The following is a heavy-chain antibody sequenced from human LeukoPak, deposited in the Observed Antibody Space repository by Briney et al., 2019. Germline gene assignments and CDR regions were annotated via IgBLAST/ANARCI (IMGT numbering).Heavy chain of an antibody. CDR2: IYHSGST. CDR3: AREDSSGFGFDY. Sequence: PSQTLSLTCAVSGGSISSGGYSWSWLRQPPGTGLEWIGYIYHSGSTYYNPSLKSRVTISVDRSKNQFSLKLSSVTAADTAVYYCAREDSSGFGFDYWGQGTLVTVSS. J-gene: IGHJ4*02. V-gene: IGHV4-30-2*01. D-gene: IGHD3-22*01. CDR1: GGSISSGGYS.